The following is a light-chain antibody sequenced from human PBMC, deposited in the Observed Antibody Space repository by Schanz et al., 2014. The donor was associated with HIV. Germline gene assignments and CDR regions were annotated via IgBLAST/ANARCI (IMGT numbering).Light chain of an antibody. V-gene: IGKV3-15*01. J-gene: IGKJ3*01. CDR2: GAS. CDR1: QSVGSK. Sequence: EIVMTQSPATLSVSPGERATLSCRASQSVGSKIAWYQQKPGQAPRLLIYGASTRATGIPGRFSGSGSGTEFTLTISSLQSEDFAVYYCQQYGSSPPTFGPGTKVDIK. CDR3: QQYGSSPPT.